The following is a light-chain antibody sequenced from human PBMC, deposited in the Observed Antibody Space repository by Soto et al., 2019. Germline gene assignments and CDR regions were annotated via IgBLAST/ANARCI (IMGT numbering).Light chain of an antibody. CDR2: ENN. J-gene: IGLJ1*01. V-gene: IGLV1-51*02. CDR1: SSNIGNNY. CDR3: GTWDSSLSVPYV. Sequence: SVLTQPPSVSAAPGQKVTISCSGSSSNIGNNYVSWYQQLPGTAPKLLIYENNKRPSGIPDRFSGSKSGTSATLGITGHQTGDEADYYCGTWDSSLSVPYVFGTGTKVTVL.